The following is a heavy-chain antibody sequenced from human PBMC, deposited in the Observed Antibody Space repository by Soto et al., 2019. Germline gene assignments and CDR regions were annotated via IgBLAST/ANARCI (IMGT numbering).Heavy chain of an antibody. D-gene: IGHD1-7*01. J-gene: IGHJ6*03. Sequence: PSQTLSLTCATSGDSVSSNNAAWNWIRQSPSRGLEWLGRTYYRSRWYNDYAVSVKSRITVNPDTSKNQFSLQLTSVTPEDTAVYYCAGTTSHYWYYMDVWGKGTTVTVSS. CDR3: AGTTSHYWYYMDV. V-gene: IGHV6-1*01. CDR1: GDSVSSNNAA. CDR2: TYYRSRWYN.